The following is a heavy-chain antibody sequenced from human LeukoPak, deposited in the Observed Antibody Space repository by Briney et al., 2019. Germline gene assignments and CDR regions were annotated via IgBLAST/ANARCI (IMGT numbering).Heavy chain of an antibody. CDR2: ISGSGGST. Sequence: GGSLRLSCAASGFTFSSYAIHWVRQAPGKGLEWVSAISGSGGSTYYADSVKGRFTISRDNAKNSLYLQMNSLRAEDTAVYYCARAWIHDYWGQGTLVTVSS. CDR3: ARAWIHDY. J-gene: IGHJ4*02. D-gene: IGHD5-18*01. CDR1: GFTFSSYA. V-gene: IGHV3-21*01.